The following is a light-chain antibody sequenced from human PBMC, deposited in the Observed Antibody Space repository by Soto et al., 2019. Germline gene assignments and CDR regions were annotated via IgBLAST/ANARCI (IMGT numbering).Light chain of an antibody. V-gene: IGKV3-20*01. J-gene: IGKJ3*01. CDR1: QSVSSSY. CDR2: GAS. CDR3: QQYGSSPE. Sequence: EIVLTQSPGTLSLSPGERATLSCRASQSVSSSYLAWYQQKPGQAPRLLIYGASSRATGIPDRFSGSGSGTDFTLPISRLEPEDFAVYYCQQYGSSPEFGPATKVDIK.